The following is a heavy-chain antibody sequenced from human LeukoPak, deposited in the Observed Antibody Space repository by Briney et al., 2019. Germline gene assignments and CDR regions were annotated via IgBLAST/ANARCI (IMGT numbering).Heavy chain of an antibody. Sequence: GGSLRLSCAASGFAFSSYAMSWVRQAPGKGLEWVSSIISSGGVTYYADSLKGRFTISRDNSKNTVYLQMDSLRVEDSAVYYCAKNAGYSYGLYYFDYWGQGTLVTVSS. CDR3: AKNAGYSYGLYYFDY. V-gene: IGHV3-23*01. D-gene: IGHD5-18*01. CDR1: GFAFSSYA. CDR2: IISSGGVT. J-gene: IGHJ4*02.